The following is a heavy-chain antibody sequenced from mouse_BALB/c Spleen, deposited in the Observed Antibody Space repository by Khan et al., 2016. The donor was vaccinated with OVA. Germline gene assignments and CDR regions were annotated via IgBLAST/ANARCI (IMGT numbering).Heavy chain of an antibody. D-gene: IGHD6-1*01. J-gene: IGHJ1*01. Sequence: QIQLVQSGPELKKPGETVKISCKASGYTFTNYGMNWVKQAPGKGLKWMGWINTYTGEPTYADDFKGRFAFSLETSANTAYLQINNLKNEDTATYCWARSASYWFFDVWGAGTTVTVSS. CDR3: ARSASYWFFDV. CDR2: INTYTGEP. V-gene: IGHV9-3-1*01. CDR1: GYTFTNYG.